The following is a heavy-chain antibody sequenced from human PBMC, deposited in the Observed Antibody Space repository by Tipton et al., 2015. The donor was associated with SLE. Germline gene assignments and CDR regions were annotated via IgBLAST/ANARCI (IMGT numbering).Heavy chain of an antibody. Sequence: TLSLTCAVSGGSISSGGYSWSWIRQPPGKGLEWIGYIFHSGTTYYKPSLKTRLSMPVDKSKNQFSLNLSSVTAADTAVYYCASDCGHDFSPMEYFPHWGQGTLVTVSS. CDR2: IFHSGTT. V-gene: IGHV4-30-2*01. CDR3: ASDCGHDFSPMEYFPH. J-gene: IGHJ1*01. CDR1: GGSISSGGYS. D-gene: IGHD2-21*01.